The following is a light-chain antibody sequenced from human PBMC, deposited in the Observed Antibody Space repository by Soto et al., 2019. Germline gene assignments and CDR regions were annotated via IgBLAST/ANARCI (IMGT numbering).Light chain of an antibody. Sequence: EIVMTQSPATLSVSPGERATLSCRASQSVSSNLAWYQQKPGQAPRLLIYDASTRATGLPARFSGSGSGTEFTLTVSSLQSEDFAVYYCQQYKNWPLITFGQGTRL. J-gene: IGKJ5*01. CDR2: DAS. CDR1: QSVSSN. V-gene: IGKV3-15*01. CDR3: QQYKNWPLIT.